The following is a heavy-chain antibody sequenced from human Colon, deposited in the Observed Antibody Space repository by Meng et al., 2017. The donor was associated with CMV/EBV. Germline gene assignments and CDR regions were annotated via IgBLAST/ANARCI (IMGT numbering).Heavy chain of an antibody. CDR2: INWAGGST. D-gene: IGHD3-16*01. CDR1: GFNFSDFQ. CDR3: AKEGGY. J-gene: IGHJ4*02. V-gene: IGHV3-20*04. Sequence: GESLKISCAGAGFNFSDFQLAWVRQRPGKGLEWVAGINWAGGSTVYVDSVKGRFAISRDNAKNLLYLQMNSLRPEDTALYYCAKEGGYWGQGTLVTVSS.